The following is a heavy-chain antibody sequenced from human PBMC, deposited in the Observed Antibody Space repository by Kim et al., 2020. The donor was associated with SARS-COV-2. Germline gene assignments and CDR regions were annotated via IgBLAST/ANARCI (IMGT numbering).Heavy chain of an antibody. CDR1: GFTFSSYG. CDR2: IWYDGSNK. CDR3: AKDAQFISGYDSPDFDY. J-gene: IGHJ4*02. Sequence: GGSLRLSCAASGFTFSSYGMHWVRQAPGKGLEWVAVIWYDGSNKYYADSVKGRFTISRDNSKNTLYLQMNSLRAEDTAVYYCAKDAQFISGYDSPDFDYWGQGTLVTVSS. D-gene: IGHD5-12*01. V-gene: IGHV3-33*06.